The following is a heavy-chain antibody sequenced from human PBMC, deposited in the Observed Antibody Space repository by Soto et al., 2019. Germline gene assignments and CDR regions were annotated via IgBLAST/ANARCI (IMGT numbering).Heavy chain of an antibody. CDR3: VRGSPNIVLVPNATSKSGSDP. Sequence: QVQLVQSGAEVKKPGASVKVSCKASGYTFASYDINWWRQATGQGLECRGWMNPNSGNTGYEQKFRGRVTVTRNTSIRNTYMELSRLRSEDTAVYSCVRGSPNIVLVPNATSKSGSDPSGQGTLFTVSS. CDR2: MNPNSGNT. CDR1: GYTFASYD. D-gene: IGHD2-2*01. V-gene: IGHV1-8*01. J-gene: IGHJ5*02.